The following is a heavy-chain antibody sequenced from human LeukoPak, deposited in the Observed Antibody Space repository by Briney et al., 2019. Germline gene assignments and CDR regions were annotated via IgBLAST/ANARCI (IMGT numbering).Heavy chain of an antibody. CDR3: AKEFKTYFYYYYGMDV. Sequence: GGSLRLSCAASGFTVSSNYMSWVRQAPGKGLEWVAVISYDGSNKYYADSVKGRFTISRDNSKNTLYLQMNSLRAEDTAVYYCAKEFKTYFYYYYGMDVWGQGTTVTVSS. CDR1: GFTVSSNY. CDR2: ISYDGSNK. J-gene: IGHJ6*02. V-gene: IGHV3-30*18. D-gene: IGHD1-26*01.